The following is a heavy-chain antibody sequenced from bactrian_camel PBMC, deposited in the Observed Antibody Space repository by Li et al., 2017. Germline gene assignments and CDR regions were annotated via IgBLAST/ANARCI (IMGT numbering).Heavy chain of an antibody. J-gene: IGHJ4*01. CDR2: ADSDGVT. Sequence: VQLVESGGDSVEPGWSLRLSCAASGFTVSGRCMGWFRQNPGEVRAAVAAADSDGVTSYALSVKGRFTISKDNAKNSVDLQMNNLKPEDTSMYYCAADKWPLAGSPLLESGYNYWGQGTQVTVS. V-gene: IGHV3S42*01. D-gene: IGHD3*01. CDR1: GFTVSGRC. CDR3: AADKWPLAGSPLLESGYNY.